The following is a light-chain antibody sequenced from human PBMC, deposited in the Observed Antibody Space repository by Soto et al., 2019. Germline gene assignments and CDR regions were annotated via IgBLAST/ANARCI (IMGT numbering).Light chain of an antibody. CDR3: QHYGGLHRT. CDR2: EAS. J-gene: IGKJ1*01. Sequence: EIVLTQSPGTLSLSPGERATLSCRASQSLSDNYLAWYHQKPGQAPRLLIYEASTRASGTPDRFSGSGSGTDFTLTISRLEPEDFAVYYCQHYGGLHRTFGQGTKVEVK. CDR1: QSLSDNY. V-gene: IGKV3-20*01.